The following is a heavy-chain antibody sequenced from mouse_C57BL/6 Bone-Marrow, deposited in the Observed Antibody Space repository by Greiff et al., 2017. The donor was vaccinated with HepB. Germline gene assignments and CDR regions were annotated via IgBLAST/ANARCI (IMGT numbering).Heavy chain of an antibody. CDR1: GYAFSSSW. CDR3: ERRVVYYYGSSYWYFDV. CDR2: IYPGDGDT. J-gene: IGHJ1*03. D-gene: IGHD1-1*01. V-gene: IGHV1-82*01. Sequence: VKLVESGPELVKPGASVKISCKASGYAFSSSWMNWVKQRPGKGLEWIGRIYPGDGDTNYNGKFKGKATLTADKSSSTAYMQLSSLTSEDSAVYFCERRVVYYYGSSYWYFDVWGTGTTVTVSS.